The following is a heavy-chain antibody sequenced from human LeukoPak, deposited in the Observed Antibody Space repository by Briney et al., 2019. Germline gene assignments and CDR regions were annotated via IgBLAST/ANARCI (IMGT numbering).Heavy chain of an antibody. V-gene: IGHV1-46*01. CDR1: GYTFTNYY. J-gene: IGHJ4*02. D-gene: IGHD3-10*01. Sequence: ASVKVSCKASGYTFTNYYMHWVRQAPGQGLEWMGIINPSGDSTSYVQKFQGRVTMARDTSTSTVYMELSSLRSDDTAVYYCARLAFHFASGSRHYFDYWGQGTLVTVSS. CDR3: ARLAFHFASGSRHYFDY. CDR2: INPSGDST.